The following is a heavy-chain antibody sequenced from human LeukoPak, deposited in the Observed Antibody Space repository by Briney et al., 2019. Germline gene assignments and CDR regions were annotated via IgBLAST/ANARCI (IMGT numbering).Heavy chain of an antibody. V-gene: IGHV4-61*02. CDR1: GGSISSGGYS. D-gene: IGHD4-11*01. J-gene: IGHJ6*03. CDR2: LYTRGST. Sequence: PSHTLTLTCSVPGGSISSGGYSWSWIRQPAGKGLGWFGRLYTRGSTTYNPTLKSRVTISVDTSKIQFSLKLSSVTAADTAVYYCARGPHLSADDYSKSAARMDVWGKGTTVTVSS. CDR3: ARGPHLSADDYSKSAARMDV.